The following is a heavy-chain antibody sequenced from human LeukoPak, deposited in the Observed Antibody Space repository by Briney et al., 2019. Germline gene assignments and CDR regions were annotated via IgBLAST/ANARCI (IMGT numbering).Heavy chain of an antibody. V-gene: IGHV3-9*01. CDR1: GFTFDDYA. CDR2: ISWNSGSI. J-gene: IGHJ4*02. D-gene: IGHD3-10*01. Sequence: PGRSLRLSCAASGFTFDDYAMNWVRQAPGKGLEWGSCISWNSGSIGYADSVKGRFTVSRDNAKNSLYLHMNSLRAEDTALYYCAKDVGDPYGSGSYYYNHNYFDYWGQGTLVTVSS. CDR3: AKDVGDPYGSGSYYYNHNYFDY.